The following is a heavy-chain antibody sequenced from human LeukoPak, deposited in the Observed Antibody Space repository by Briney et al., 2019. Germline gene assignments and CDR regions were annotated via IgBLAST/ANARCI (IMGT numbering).Heavy chain of an antibody. CDR1: GFTFSSYG. D-gene: IGHD6-19*01. CDR2: IRYDGSNK. J-gene: IGHJ4*02. V-gene: IGHV3-30*02. Sequence: AGGSLRLSCAASGFTFSSYGMHWVRQAPGKGLEWVAFIRYDGSNKYYAGSVKGRFTISRDNSKNTLYLQMNSLRAEDTAVYYCAKDLGQYYFDYWGQGTLVTVSS. CDR3: AKDLGQYYFDY.